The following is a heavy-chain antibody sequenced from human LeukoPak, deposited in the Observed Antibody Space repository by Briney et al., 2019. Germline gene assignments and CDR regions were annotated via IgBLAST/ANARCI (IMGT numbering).Heavy chain of an antibody. CDR2: ISSSGSTI. D-gene: IGHD2-2*01. V-gene: IGHV3-48*03. CDR1: GFTFSSYE. J-gene: IGHJ3*02. Sequence: GGSLRLSCAASGFTFSSYEMNWVRQAPGKGLEWVSYISSSGSTIYYADSVKGRFTISRDNAKNSLYLQMNSLRAEDTAVYYCAREVTYCSSTSCYGPWGRTGHAFDIWGQGTMVTVSS. CDR3: AREVTYCSSTSCYGPWGRTGHAFDI.